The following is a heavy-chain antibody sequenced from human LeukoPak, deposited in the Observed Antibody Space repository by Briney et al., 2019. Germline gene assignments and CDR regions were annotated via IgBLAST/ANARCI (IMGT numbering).Heavy chain of an antibody. CDR3: AWSLALDV. CDR1: GFTFSNYG. J-gene: IGHJ6*04. CDR2: IRSDESNK. Sequence: GGSLRLSCATSGFTFSNYGMHWVRQAPGKGLEWVAFIRSDESNKYYADSVKGRFTISRDNSKNTLYLQMNSLRAEDTAVYYCAWSLALDVWGKGTTVTVSS. D-gene: IGHD3-3*02. V-gene: IGHV3-30*02.